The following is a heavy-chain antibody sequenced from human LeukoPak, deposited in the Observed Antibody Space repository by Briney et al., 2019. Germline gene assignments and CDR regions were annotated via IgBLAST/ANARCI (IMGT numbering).Heavy chain of an antibody. J-gene: IGHJ5*02. CDR3: ARASPLGLNWFDP. D-gene: IGHD3/OR15-3a*01. CDR1: GGSFSGYY. V-gene: IGHV4-34*01. CDR2: INHSGST. Sequence: SETLSLTCAVYGGSFSGYYWSWIRQPPGKGLEWIGEINHSGSTNYNPSLKSRVTISVDTSKNQFSLKLSSVTAEDAAVYYCARASPLGLNWFDPWGQGTLVTVSS.